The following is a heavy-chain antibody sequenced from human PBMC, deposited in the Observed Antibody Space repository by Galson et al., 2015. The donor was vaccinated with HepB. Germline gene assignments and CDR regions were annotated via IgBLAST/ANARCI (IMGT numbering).Heavy chain of an antibody. Sequence: SLRLSCAASGFIFADSSMHWVRQAPGKGLEWVSGISWNSRSIGYADSVKGRFTFSRDNAKNSLYLQMNSLRAANTALYYCAKALYARYYYYCSGMDVWGPGTTVTASS. J-gene: IGHJ6*02. CDR3: AKALYARYYYYCSGMDV. V-gene: IGHV3-9*01. CDR2: ISWNSRSI. D-gene: IGHD3-16*01. CDR1: GFIFADSS.